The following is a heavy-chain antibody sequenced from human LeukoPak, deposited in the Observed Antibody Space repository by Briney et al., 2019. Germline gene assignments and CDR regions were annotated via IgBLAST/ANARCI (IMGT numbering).Heavy chain of an antibody. V-gene: IGHV1-2*02. Sequence: ASVKVSCKGSGYTFTGYYMHWVRQAPGQGLEGMGWINPNSGGTNYAQKFQGRVTMTRDTSISTAYMELSRLRSDDTAVYYCARLRTSSSWSKRRFDPWGQGTLVTVSS. D-gene: IGHD6-13*01. J-gene: IGHJ5*02. CDR1: GYTFTGYY. CDR2: INPNSGGT. CDR3: ARLRTSSSWSKRRFDP.